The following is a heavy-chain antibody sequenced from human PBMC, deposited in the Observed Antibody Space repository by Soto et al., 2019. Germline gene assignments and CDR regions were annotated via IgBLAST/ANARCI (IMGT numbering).Heavy chain of an antibody. Sequence: GASVKVSCKASGYTFTSYGISWVRQAPGQGLEWMGWISAYNGNTNYAQKLQGRVTMTTDTSTSTAYMELRSLRSDDTAVYYCAYDLARRQGRGGWGEEGLDVWGQGTTVTVSS. D-gene: IGHD3-16*01. CDR3: AYDLARRQGRGGWGEEGLDV. CDR1: GYTFTSYG. J-gene: IGHJ6*02. V-gene: IGHV1-18*01. CDR2: ISAYNGNT.